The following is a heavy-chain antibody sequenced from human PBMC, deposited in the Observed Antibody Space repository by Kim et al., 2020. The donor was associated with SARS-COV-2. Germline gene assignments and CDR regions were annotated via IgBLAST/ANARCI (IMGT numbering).Heavy chain of an antibody. Sequence: STDYTDSVKGRFTISRDNSKNILYLQMNSLRAEDTAIYYCARDPNKSPFDLWGRGTLVTVSS. V-gene: IGHV3-23*01. CDR3: ARDPNKSPFDL. J-gene: IGHJ2*01. CDR2: ST.